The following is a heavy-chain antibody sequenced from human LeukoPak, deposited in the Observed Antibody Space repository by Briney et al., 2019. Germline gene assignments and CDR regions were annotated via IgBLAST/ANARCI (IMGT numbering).Heavy chain of an antibody. CDR3: AKHRDSSSWYLSSEPPDY. CDR1: GFTFGDYA. V-gene: IGHV3-23*01. Sequence: PGGSLRLSCTASGFTFGDYAMSWFRQAPGKGLEWVSAISGSGGSTYYADSVKGRFTISRDNSKNTLYLQMNSLRAEDTAVYYCAKHRDSSSWYLSSEPPDYWGQGTLVTVSS. CDR2: ISGSGGST. J-gene: IGHJ4*02. D-gene: IGHD6-13*01.